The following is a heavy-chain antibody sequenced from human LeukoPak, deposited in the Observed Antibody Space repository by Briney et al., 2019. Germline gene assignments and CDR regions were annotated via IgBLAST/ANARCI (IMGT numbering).Heavy chain of an antibody. CDR3: ARRPDSAGPFDY. CDR1: GVSISSSSYY. Sequence: SETLSLTCTVSGVSISSSSYYWGWIRQPPGKGLEWIGSISYSGSTYYNPSLKSRVTISVGTSKNRVSLKLSSVTAADTAVYYCARRPDSAGPFDYWGQGTLVTVSS. CDR2: ISYSGST. D-gene: IGHD1-14*01. J-gene: IGHJ4*02. V-gene: IGHV4-39*01.